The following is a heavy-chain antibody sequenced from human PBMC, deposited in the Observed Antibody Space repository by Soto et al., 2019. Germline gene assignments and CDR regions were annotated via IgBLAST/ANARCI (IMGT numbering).Heavy chain of an antibody. Sequence: PGESRKISCKGSGYSFTSYWIGWVRQMPGKGLEWMGIIYPGDSDTRYSPSFQGQVTVSADKSISTAYLQWSSLKASDTAMYYCAKVDTAMVNGFDYWGQGSLVTVSS. J-gene: IGHJ4*02. V-gene: IGHV5-51*01. CDR2: IYPGDSDT. CDR1: GYSFTSYW. CDR3: AKVDTAMVNGFDY. D-gene: IGHD5-18*01.